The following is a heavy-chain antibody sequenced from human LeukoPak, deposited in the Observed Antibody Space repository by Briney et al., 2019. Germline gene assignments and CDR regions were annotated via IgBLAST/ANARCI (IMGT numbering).Heavy chain of an antibody. CDR1: GGSISISSYY. CDR3: GVALAYYYDSSGSSFDY. V-gene: IGHV4-39*01. Sequence: SETLSLTCTVFGGSISISSYYWGWIRQPPGKGLEWIGSIYYSGSTYYNPSLKSRVTTSVDTSKNQFSLKLSSVTAADTAVYYCGVALAYYYDSSGSSFDYWGQGTLVTVSS. CDR2: IYYSGST. J-gene: IGHJ4*02. D-gene: IGHD3-22*01.